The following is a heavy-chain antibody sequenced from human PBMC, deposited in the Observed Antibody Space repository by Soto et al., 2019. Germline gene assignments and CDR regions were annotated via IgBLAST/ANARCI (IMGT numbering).Heavy chain of an antibody. V-gene: IGHV1-2*04. Sequence: QVQLVQSGTEVKKPGASVKVSCKASGYTFTGYYVHWVRQAPGQGLEWMGWINPNSGGTNYAQKFQGWVNPTAGSKNYAKKFKGWITMNREPSLSTAYMELSRLRSDDTAVYYCARGRRTVTTTHLGLDVWGQGTTVTVSS. J-gene: IGHJ6*02. CDR3: ARGRRTVTTTHLGLDV. D-gene: IGHD4-17*01. CDR2: INPNSGGT. CDR1: GYTFTGYY.